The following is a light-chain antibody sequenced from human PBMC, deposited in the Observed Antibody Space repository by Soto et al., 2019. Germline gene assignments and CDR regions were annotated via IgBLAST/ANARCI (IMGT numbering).Light chain of an antibody. CDR2: EVN. V-gene: IGLV2-8*01. CDR3: SSYAGSSNV. J-gene: IGLJ1*01. CDR1: SSDVGGYNY. Sequence: QSALTQPPSASGSPGXXXXXXXTGTSSDVGGYNYVSWYQQHPGKAPKLMIYEVNKRPSGVPDRFSGSKSGNTASLTVSGLQAEDEADYYCSSYAGSSNVFGTGTKLTVL.